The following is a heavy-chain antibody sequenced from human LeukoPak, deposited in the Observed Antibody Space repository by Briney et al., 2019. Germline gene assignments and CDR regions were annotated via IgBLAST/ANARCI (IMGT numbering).Heavy chain of an antibody. CDR3: ARVRYGSGETYDY. D-gene: IGHD3-10*01. CDR1: GGSISGYY. V-gene: IGHV4-59*01. Sequence: SETLSLTCTVSGGSISGYYWSWIRQSPGKGLEWLGYIYYSGKTNYNPSLKSRLAISGDTSKNQFSLNLSSVTAADTAVYYCARVRYGSGETYDYWGQGTLVTVSS. J-gene: IGHJ4*02. CDR2: IYYSGKT.